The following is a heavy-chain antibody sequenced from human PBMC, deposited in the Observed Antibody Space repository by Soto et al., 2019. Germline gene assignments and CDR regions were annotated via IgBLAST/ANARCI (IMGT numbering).Heavy chain of an antibody. D-gene: IGHD2-2*01. CDR2: IMSEVSRT. J-gene: IGHJ6*02. CDR3: ARDRSSCTSARCYSYYYGMDV. CDR1: GLNLSRYW. Sequence: GGSLRPSCSASGLNLSRYWPHWARQVTGRGVMWVLHIMSEVSRTSYADYVKRRFTITRDNAKNTLYLQMNILMAEVTAVYYCARDRSSCTSARCYSYYYGMDVWGQGTTVTVSS. V-gene: IGHV3-74*01.